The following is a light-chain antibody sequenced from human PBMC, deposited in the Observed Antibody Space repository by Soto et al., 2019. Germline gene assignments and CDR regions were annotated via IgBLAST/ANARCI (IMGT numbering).Light chain of an antibody. V-gene: IGKV3-15*01. CDR1: QSVSSN. CDR3: QQYNNWPPLIT. CDR2: GAS. Sequence: EIVMTQSPATLSVSPGERATLSCRASQSVSSNLAWYQQKPGQAPRLLIYGASTRATGIPARFSGSASGTEFTLTISSLQSEDFAVYYCQQYNNWPPLITFGPGTKVDIK. J-gene: IGKJ3*01.